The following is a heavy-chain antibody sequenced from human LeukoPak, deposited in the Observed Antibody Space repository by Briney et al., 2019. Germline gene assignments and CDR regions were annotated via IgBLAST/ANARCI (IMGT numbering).Heavy chain of an antibody. CDR2: IYTGGDT. D-gene: IGHD5-12*01. Sequence: PGGSLRLSCAASGFIVSTNYMSWVRQAPGKGLEWVSVIYTGGDTYYTDSVKGRFTISRDNSKNTVYLQMNSLRAEDTAVYYCARDRYGGYGDYWGQGTLVTVSS. CDR3: ARDRYGGYGDY. V-gene: IGHV3-53*05. J-gene: IGHJ4*02. CDR1: GFIVSTNY.